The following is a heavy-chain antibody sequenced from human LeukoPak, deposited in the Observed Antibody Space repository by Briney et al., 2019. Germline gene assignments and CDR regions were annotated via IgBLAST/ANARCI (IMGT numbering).Heavy chain of an antibody. CDR2: INHSGST. J-gene: IGHJ4*02. D-gene: IGHD6-19*01. Sequence: SETLSLTCAVYGGSFSGYYWSWIRQPPRKGLEWIGEINHSGSTNYNPSLKRRVTISVDTSKNQFSLKLSSVTAADTAVYYCERASSGWNKDFDYWGQGTLVAVSS. CDR3: ERASSGWNKDFDY. V-gene: IGHV4-34*01. CDR1: GGSFSGYY.